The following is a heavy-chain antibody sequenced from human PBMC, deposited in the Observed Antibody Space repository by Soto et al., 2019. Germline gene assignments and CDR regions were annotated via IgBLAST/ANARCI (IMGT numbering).Heavy chain of an antibody. J-gene: IGHJ4*02. CDR3: ARENSYFDY. Sequence: QIQLLQSGADVKKPGASVKVTCKASGYTFRNFGISWVRQAPGQGLEWMGWISAYNANANYAQKFQGRLTMTADTSTSTDYMELRSLRSDDTAVYYCARENSYFDYWGQGTLVTVSS. CDR2: ISAYNANA. CDR1: GYTFRNFG. V-gene: IGHV1-18*01.